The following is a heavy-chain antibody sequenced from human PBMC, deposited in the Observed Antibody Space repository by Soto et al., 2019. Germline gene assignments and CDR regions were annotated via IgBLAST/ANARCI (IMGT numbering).Heavy chain of an antibody. CDR2: INPNSGGT. J-gene: IGHJ6*02. D-gene: IGHD6-6*01. CDR1: GYTFTGYY. Sequence: ASVKVSCKASGYTFTGYYMHWVRQAPGQGLEWMGWINPNSGGTNYAQKFQGRVTMTRDTSISTAYMELSRLRSDDTAVYYCARGAARMKTNYCYYGMDVCRQGTTVTVSS. CDR3: ARGAARMKTNYCYYGMDV. V-gene: IGHV1-2*02.